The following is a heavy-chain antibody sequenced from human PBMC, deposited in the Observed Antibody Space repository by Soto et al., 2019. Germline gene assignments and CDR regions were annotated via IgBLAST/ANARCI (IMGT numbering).Heavy chain of an antibody. D-gene: IGHD3-16*01. CDR3: GREFPYYVSSDRYLDY. CDR1: GDSVSGNSAA. CDR2: TYYRSRWYN. V-gene: IGHV6-1*01. Sequence: SQTLSLTCAISGDSVSGNSAAWNWIRQSPSRGLEWLGRTYYRSRWYNDYAVSVKSRITVTPDTSKNQFSLHLNSVTPEHTAVYYCGREFPYYVSSDRYLDYFGQGALVTVSS. J-gene: IGHJ4*02.